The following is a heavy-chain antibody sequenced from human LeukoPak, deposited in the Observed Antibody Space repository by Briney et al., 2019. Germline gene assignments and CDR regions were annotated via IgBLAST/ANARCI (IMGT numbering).Heavy chain of an antibody. V-gene: IGHV3-21*01. Sequence: GGSLRLSCAASGFTFSSYSMNWIRQAPEKGLEWVSSISSSSSYIYYADSVKGRFTISRDNAKNSLYLHMNSLTAEDTAVYYCARGGSTTYDYWGQGALVTVSS. CDR3: ARGGSTTYDY. J-gene: IGHJ4*02. D-gene: IGHD1-1*01. CDR2: ISSSSSYI. CDR1: GFTFSSYS.